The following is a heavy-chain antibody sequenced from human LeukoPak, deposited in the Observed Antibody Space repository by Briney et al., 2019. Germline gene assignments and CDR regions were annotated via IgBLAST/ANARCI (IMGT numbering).Heavy chain of an antibody. Sequence: GGSLRLSCAASGLTFSTYAMTWVRQAPGKGLEWVTAISGSGGRTYYADSVKGRFTISRDNSKNTLYLQMNSLRADDTAVYYCAKDATGFSDFDYWGQGTLVTVSS. CDR2: ISGSGGRT. J-gene: IGHJ4*02. CDR3: AKDATGFSDFDY. D-gene: IGHD3-9*01. V-gene: IGHV3-23*01. CDR1: GLTFSTYA.